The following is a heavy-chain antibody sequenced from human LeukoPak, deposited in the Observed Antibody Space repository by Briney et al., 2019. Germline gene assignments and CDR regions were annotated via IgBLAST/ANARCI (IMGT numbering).Heavy chain of an antibody. CDR3: AKVTRLERRGGNWFDP. CDR1: GYTFTSYG. V-gene: IGHV1-18*01. Sequence: ASVKVSCKASGYTFTSYGISWVRQAPGQGLEWMGWISTYNGNTNYAQKLQGRVTMTTDTSTSTAYMELRSLTSNDTAVYYCAKVTRLERRGGNWFDPWGQGTLVTVSS. D-gene: IGHD1-1*01. J-gene: IGHJ5*02. CDR2: ISTYNGNT.